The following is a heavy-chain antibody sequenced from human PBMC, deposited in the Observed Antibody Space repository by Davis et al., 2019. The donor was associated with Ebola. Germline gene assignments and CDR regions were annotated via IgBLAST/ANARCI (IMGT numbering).Heavy chain of an antibody. D-gene: IGHD2-15*01. J-gene: IGHJ4*02. CDR2: IDSDGSGT. CDR1: GFTYSTYW. CDR3: ARDYLGYCGGGSCYSLGYFDY. Sequence: HTGGSLRLSCAASGFTYSTYWMHWVRQDPGKGPVWVSRIDSDGSGTTYADSVKGRFTISRDNAKNTLYLQMNSLRAEDTAVYYCARDYLGYCGGGSCYSLGYFDYWGQGTLVTVST. V-gene: IGHV3-74*01.